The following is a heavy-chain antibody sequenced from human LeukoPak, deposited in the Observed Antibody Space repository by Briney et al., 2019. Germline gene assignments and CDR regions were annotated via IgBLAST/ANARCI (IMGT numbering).Heavy chain of an antibody. J-gene: IGHJ4*02. D-gene: IGHD3-22*01. CDR3: ARRGRGYDSSGYYLNPFDY. Sequence: SETLSLTCTVSGGSISSYYWSWIRQPPGKGLEWIGYIYYSGSTNYNPSLKSRVTVSVDTSKNQFSLKLSSVTAADTAVYYCARRGRGYDSSGYYLNPFDYWGQGTLVTVSS. CDR1: GGSISSYY. CDR2: IYYSGST. V-gene: IGHV4-59*08.